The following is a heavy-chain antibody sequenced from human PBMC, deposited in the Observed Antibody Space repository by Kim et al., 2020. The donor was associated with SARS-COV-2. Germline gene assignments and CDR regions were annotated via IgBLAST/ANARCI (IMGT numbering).Heavy chain of an antibody. CDR3: ARDLALGVVPAYGMDV. V-gene: IGHV3-30*07. Sequence: VKGRFTISRDNSKNTLYLQMNSLRAEDTAVYYGARDLALGVVPAYGMDVWGQGTTVTVSS. J-gene: IGHJ6*02. D-gene: IGHD2-2*01.